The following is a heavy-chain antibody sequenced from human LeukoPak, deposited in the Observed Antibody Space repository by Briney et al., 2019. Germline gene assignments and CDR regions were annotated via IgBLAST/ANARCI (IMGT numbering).Heavy chain of an antibody. CDR1: GGSISSYY. CDR2: IYYSGST. V-gene: IGHV4-59*08. CDR3: ARHGGPNYDFWSGYYSDYYYGMDV. J-gene: IGHJ6*02. D-gene: IGHD3-3*01. Sequence: KPSETLSLTCTVSGGSISSYYWSWIRQPPGKGLEWIGYIYYSGSTNYNPSLKSRVTISVDTSKNQFSLKLSSVTAADTAVYYCARHGGPNYDFWSGYYSDYYYGMDVWGQGTTVTVSS.